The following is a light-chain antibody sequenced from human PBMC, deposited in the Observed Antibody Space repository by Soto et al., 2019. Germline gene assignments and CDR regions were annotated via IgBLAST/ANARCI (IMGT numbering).Light chain of an antibody. CDR1: SSDVGGYNY. CDR3: SSYTSSSTLGVV. CDR2: DVS. Sequence: QSALTQPASVSGSPGQSITISCTGTSSDVGGYNYVSWYQQHPGKAPELMIYDVSSRPSGVSNRFSGSKSGNTASLTISGLQAEDEADYYCSSYTSSSTLGVVFGGGTKLTVL. J-gene: IGLJ2*01. V-gene: IGLV2-14*01.